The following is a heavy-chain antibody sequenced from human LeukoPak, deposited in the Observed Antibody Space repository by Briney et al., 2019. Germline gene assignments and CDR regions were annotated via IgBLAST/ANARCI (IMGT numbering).Heavy chain of an antibody. CDR1: GYTFTSYG. D-gene: IGHD2-2*01. V-gene: IGHV1-18*01. CDR3: AREEFCTTSSCYHNWFDP. J-gene: IGHJ5*02. CDR2: IGVYSGKT. Sequence: ASVKVSYKTFGYTFTSYGISWVRQAPGQGLEWMGWIGVYSGKTKYAQNFQDRVTMTTDTSTSTAYMELRNLRSDDTAVYFCAREEFCTTSSCYHNWFDPWGQGTLVTVSS.